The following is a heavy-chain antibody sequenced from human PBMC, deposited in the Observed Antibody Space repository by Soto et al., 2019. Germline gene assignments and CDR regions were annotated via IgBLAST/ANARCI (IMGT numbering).Heavy chain of an antibody. J-gene: IGHJ4*02. CDR3: ARIDVYVDYVTDY. CDR2: IWYDGSQR. V-gene: IGHV3-33*01. CDR1: GFTVNTHG. Sequence: GGSLRLSCAASGFTVNTHGMHWVRQAPGKGLEWVAVIWYDGSQRYYADFVRGRFTISRDNSQNTLYLQMTSLRAEDTAVYYCARIDVYVDYVTDYWGEGPLVT. D-gene: IGHD4-17*01.